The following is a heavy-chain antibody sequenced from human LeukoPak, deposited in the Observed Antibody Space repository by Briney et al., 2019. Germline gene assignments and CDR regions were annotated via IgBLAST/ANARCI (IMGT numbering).Heavy chain of an antibody. CDR2: IYTSGST. V-gene: IGHV4-59*10. D-gene: IGHD6-25*01. CDR1: GGSFSGYY. Sequence: SETLSLTCAVYGGSFSGYYWSWIRQPAGKGLEWIGRIYTSGSTNYNPSLKSRVTISVDTSKNQFSLKLSSVTAADTAVYYCAVIAARYYTDVWGKGTTVTVSS. J-gene: IGHJ6*03. CDR3: AVIAARYYTDV.